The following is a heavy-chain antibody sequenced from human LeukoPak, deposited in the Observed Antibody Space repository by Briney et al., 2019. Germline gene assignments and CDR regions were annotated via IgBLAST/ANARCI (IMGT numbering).Heavy chain of an antibody. Sequence: GGSLRLSCAASGFTFSTYEMDWVRQAPGKGLEWVSYITRSGDIIYYADSVKGRFTISRDNAKNSLYLQMNSLRAEDTAVYCCARDLFDDYSLDYWGQGTLVTVSS. D-gene: IGHD3-16*01. CDR2: ITRSGDII. CDR1: GFTFSTYE. V-gene: IGHV3-48*03. CDR3: ARDLFDDYSLDY. J-gene: IGHJ4*02.